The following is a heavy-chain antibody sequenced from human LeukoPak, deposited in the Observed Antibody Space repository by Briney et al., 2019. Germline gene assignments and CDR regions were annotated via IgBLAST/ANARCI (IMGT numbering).Heavy chain of an antibody. V-gene: IGHV3-23*01. D-gene: IGHD2-15*01. J-gene: IGHJ4*02. CDR1: GFIFTSYA. CDR3: AKDSAARGYCGGGSCSLCGFDY. CDR2: ISGSGGST. Sequence: GGSLRLSCAASGFIFTSYAMSWVRQAPGKGLEWVAGISGSGGSTYYAASVKGRFTISKDNSDTLYLQMNSLSAEDTAVYYCAKDSAARGYCGGGSCSLCGFDYWGQGTLVTDPS.